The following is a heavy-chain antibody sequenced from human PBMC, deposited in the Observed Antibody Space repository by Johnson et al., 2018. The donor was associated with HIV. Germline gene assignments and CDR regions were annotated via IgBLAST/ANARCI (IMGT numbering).Heavy chain of an antibody. Sequence: QVQLVESGGGLVKPGGSLRLSCAASGFTFSNAWMSWVRQAPGKGLEWVAFIRYDGSNKYYADSVKGRFTISRDNSKNTLYLQMNSLRAEDTALYYCAKAIAARPSGAFDIWGQGTMVTVSS. CDR2: IRYDGSNK. J-gene: IGHJ3*02. V-gene: IGHV3-30*02. D-gene: IGHD6-6*01. CDR1: GFTFSNAW. CDR3: AKAIAARPSGAFDI.